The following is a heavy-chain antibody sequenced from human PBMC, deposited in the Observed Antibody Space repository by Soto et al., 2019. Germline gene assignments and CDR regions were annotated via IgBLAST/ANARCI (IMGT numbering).Heavy chain of an antibody. CDR1: GGYISSGGYS. CDR3: ARGLNTAAALDY. CDR2: IYLSGST. J-gene: IGHJ4*02. V-gene: IGHV4-30-2*01. Sequence: QLQLQESGSGLVKPSQTLSLTCAFSGGYISSGGYSWSWIRQPPGKGLEWIGYIYLSGSTYYNPSLKSRVTISVDRSKNQFSLKLSSVTAADTAVYYSARGLNTAAALDYWVQGTLVTVSS. D-gene: IGHD6-13*01.